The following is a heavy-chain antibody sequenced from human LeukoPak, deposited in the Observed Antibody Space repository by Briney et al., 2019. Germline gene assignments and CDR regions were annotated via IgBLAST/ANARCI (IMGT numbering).Heavy chain of an antibody. Sequence: SETLSLTCTASGGSISSYYWSWVRQPPGKGLEWIGYIYYSGSTNYNPSLKSRVTISVDTCKNQFSLKLSSVTAADTAVYYCARDRYSYGLTEYYFDYWGQGTLVTVSS. CDR1: GGSISSYY. D-gene: IGHD5-18*01. CDR3: ARDRYSYGLTEYYFDY. CDR2: IYYSGST. J-gene: IGHJ4*02. V-gene: IGHV4-59*01.